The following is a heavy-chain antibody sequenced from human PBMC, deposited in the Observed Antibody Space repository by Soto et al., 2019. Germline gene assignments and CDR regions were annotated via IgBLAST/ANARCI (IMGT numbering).Heavy chain of an antibody. Sequence: ASVKVSCKASGYTFTSYAMHWVRQAPGQRLEWMGWINAGNGNTKYSQKFQGRVTITRDTSAGTAYMELSSLRSEDTAVYYCARGPLGVTMVRGVKNWFDPWGQGTLVTVSS. CDR1: GYTFTSYA. V-gene: IGHV1-3*01. D-gene: IGHD3-10*01. J-gene: IGHJ5*02. CDR3: ARGPLGVTMVRGVKNWFDP. CDR2: INAGNGNT.